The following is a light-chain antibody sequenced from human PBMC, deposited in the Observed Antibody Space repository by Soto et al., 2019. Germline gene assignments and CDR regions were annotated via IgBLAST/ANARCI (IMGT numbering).Light chain of an antibody. CDR1: QSVSSN. CDR2: AAS. J-gene: IGKJ1*01. Sequence: EIVMTQSPATLSVSPGGRATLSFRSSQSVSSNLAWYQQKPGQAPRLLINAASIRATDTPDRISGSGSGTEFTLTISSLQSEDLAVYYCQQYNKWPWTFGQGTKVDIK. V-gene: IGKV3-15*01. CDR3: QQYNKWPWT.